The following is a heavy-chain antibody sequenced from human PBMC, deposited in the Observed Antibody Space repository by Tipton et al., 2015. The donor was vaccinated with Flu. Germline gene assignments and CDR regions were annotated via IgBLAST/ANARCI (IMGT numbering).Heavy chain of an antibody. J-gene: IGHJ4*02. D-gene: IGHD5-24*01. CDR2: IFYSGST. CDR1: GVSISSYY. V-gene: IGHV4-59*01. Sequence: TLSLTCTVSGVSISSYYWGWIRQPPGKGLEWIGYIFYSGSTNYNPSLKSRVTMSVDTSNNRFSLKLSSVTAADTAVYYCASQRWLQSFIDYWGQGTLVTVSS. CDR3: ASQRWLQSFIDY.